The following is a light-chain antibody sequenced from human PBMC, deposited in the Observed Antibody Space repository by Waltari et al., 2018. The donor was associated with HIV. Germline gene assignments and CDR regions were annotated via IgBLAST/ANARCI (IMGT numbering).Light chain of an antibody. CDR1: QSVLYSSNNKNY. V-gene: IGKV4-1*01. CDR3: QQYYSTWE. CDR2: WAS. J-gene: IGKJ1*01. Sequence: DIVMTQSPDSLAVSLGERATINCKSSQSVLYSSNNKNYLAWYQQKPGQPPKLLIYWASTRESGVPDRFSGSGSGTDFTLTISSLQAEDVAVYYCQQYYSTWEFGQGTKVEIK.